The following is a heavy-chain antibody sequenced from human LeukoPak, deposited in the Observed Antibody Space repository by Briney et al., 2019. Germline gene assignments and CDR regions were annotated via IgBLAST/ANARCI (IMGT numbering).Heavy chain of an antibody. Sequence: ASVKVSCKTSGYTFTSYYMHWVRQAPGQGLEWMGIINPSNGSTSYAQKFQGRVTMTRDMSTGTVYMELRSLRSDDTAMYHCARDTDTGNYYGSGSYYSPPGYWGQGTLVTVSS. V-gene: IGHV1-46*01. J-gene: IGHJ4*02. CDR2: INPSNGST. CDR1: GYTFTSYY. CDR3: ARDTDTGNYYGSGSYYSPPGY. D-gene: IGHD3-10*01.